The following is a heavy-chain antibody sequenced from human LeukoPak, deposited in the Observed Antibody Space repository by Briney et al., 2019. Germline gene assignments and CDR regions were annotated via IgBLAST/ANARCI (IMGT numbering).Heavy chain of an antibody. Sequence: PSETLSLTCAVYGGSFSGYYWSWVRQPPGKGLEWIGEINHSGSTNYNPSLKSRVTISVDTSKNQFSLKLSSVTAADTAVYYCARGHIASSGNDAFDTWGQGTMVTVSS. CDR2: INHSGST. V-gene: IGHV4-34*01. J-gene: IGHJ3*02. D-gene: IGHD3-22*01. CDR1: GGSFSGYY. CDR3: ARGHIASSGNDAFDT.